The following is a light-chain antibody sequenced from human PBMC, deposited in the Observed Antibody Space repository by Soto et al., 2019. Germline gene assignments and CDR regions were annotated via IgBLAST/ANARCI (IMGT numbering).Light chain of an antibody. CDR1: QSVKSD. Sequence: ETVITQSPSTVSVSPGERVTLSCRASQSVKSDLAWYQHKPGQAPRLLVYGASTRATDIPARFSGSGSGTEFTLTISSLQSEDFAVYYCQQYKDWPPLTFGQGTRLEIK. CDR2: GAS. CDR3: QQYKDWPPLT. V-gene: IGKV3D-15*01. J-gene: IGKJ5*01.